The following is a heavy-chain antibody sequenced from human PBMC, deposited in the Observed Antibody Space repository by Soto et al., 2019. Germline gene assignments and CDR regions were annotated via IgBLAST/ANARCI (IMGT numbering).Heavy chain of an antibody. CDR1: GFTFSNYA. V-gene: IGHV3-23*01. CDR2: ISGSVGWT. D-gene: IGHD6-13*01. Sequence: PGGSLRLSCAASGFTFSNYAVSWVRQAPGKGLEWVSAISGSVGWTYYADSVKGRFTIPRDNSKNTLYLQMSSLRAEDTAVYYCATDRASSWEGHSWGQGTPVTVSS. J-gene: IGHJ4*02. CDR3: ATDRASSWEGHS.